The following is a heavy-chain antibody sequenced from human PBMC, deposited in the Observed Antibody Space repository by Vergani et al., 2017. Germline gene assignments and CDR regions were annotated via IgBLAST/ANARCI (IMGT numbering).Heavy chain of an antibody. CDR3: ARVNTETNGHLYYYYYMVV. D-gene: IGHD4-11*01. J-gene: IGHJ6*03. CDR2: IDHTGRP. Sequence: QVQLQQWGGGLLKPSETLSLTCVVNGGSFTSYHWTWIRQSPGEGLEWVGDIDHTGRPDYNPSLKSRLTMSVDKPRNRFSLTLNSVTATDTAIYFCARVNTETNGHLYYYYYMVVWGQGTAVTVS. CDR1: GGSFTSYH. V-gene: IGHV4-34*01.